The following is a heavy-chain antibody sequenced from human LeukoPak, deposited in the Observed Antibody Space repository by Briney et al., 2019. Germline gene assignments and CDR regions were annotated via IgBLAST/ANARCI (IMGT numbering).Heavy chain of an antibody. V-gene: IGHV4-59*08. D-gene: IGHD6-13*01. CDR1: GDSVTTYY. CDR2: ISYRGST. CDR3: ARHDSSSWPVTY. Sequence: PSETLSLTCTVSGDSVTTYYWSWIRQPPGKGLEWIGYISYRGSTNYNHSLKSRVTISVDTSKNQFSLKMNSVTAADTAVYYCARHDSSSWPVTYWGQGTLVTVSS. J-gene: IGHJ4*02.